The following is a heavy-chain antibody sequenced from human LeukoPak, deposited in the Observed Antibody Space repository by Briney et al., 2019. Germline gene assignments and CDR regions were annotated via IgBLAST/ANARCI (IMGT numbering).Heavy chain of an antibody. V-gene: IGHV3-23*01. J-gene: IGHJ4*02. CDR1: GFTFSSYA. CDR2: ISGSGGST. D-gene: IGHD6-13*01. CDR3: AKEEGYSSSWYGDY. Sequence: GGSLRLSCAASGFTFSSYAMSWVRQAPGKGLEWVSAISGSGGSTYYADSVKGRFTISRDNSKNALYLQMNSLRAEDTAVYYCAKEEGYSSSWYGDYWGQGTLVTVSS.